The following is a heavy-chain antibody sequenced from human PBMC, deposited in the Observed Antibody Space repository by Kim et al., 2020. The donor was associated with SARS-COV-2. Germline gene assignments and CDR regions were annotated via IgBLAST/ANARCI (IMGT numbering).Heavy chain of an antibody. CDR3: AKETRIAARGDGPFDY. Sequence: GGSLRLSCAASGFTFDDYAMHWVRQAPGKGLEWVSGISWNSGSIGYADSVKGRFTISRDNAKNSLYLQMNSLRAEDTALYYCAKETRIAARGDGPFDYWGQGTLVTVSS. CDR1: GFTFDDYA. D-gene: IGHD6-6*01. V-gene: IGHV3-9*01. J-gene: IGHJ4*02. CDR2: ISWNSGSI.